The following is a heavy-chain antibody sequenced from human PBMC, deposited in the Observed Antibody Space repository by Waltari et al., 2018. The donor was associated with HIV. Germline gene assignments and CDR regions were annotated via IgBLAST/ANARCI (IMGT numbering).Heavy chain of an antibody. CDR3: ARGPFRELPAY. CDR2: ISSSSSYT. J-gene: IGHJ4*02. V-gene: IGHV3-11*05. CDR1: GFTFSDYY. Sequence: QVQLVESGGGLVKPGGSLSLSCADSGFTFSDYYMSWIRQAPGKGLEWVSYISSSSSYTNYADSVKGRFTISRDNAKNSLYLQMNSLRAEDTAVYYCARGPFRELPAYWGQGTLVTVSS. D-gene: IGHD1-26*01.